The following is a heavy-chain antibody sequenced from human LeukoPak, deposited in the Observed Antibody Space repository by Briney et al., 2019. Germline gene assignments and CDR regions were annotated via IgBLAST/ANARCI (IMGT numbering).Heavy chain of an antibody. CDR3: AKDATYYYDSSGYYYPGY. D-gene: IGHD3-22*01. V-gene: IGHV3-30*04. CDR2: ISNDGSNK. Sequence: GRSLRLSCAASGFTFSTYPMHWVRQAPGKGLEWVAVISNDGSNKYYADSVKGRFTLSRDSSKNTLYLQMNSLRAEDTAVYYCAKDATYYYDSSGYYYPGYWGQGTLVTVSS. J-gene: IGHJ4*02. CDR1: GFTFSTYP.